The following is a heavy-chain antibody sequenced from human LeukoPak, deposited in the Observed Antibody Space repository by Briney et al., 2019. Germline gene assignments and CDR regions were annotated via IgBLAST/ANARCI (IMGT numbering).Heavy chain of an antibody. V-gene: IGHV4-39*01. CDR1: GGSIISTNW. CDR2: IYYSGST. CDR3: ARPLPGNWFDP. Sequence: PSETLSLTCTVSGGSIISTNWWSWVRQPPGKGLEWIGSIYYSGSTYYNPSLKSRVTISVDTSKNQFSLKLSSVTAADTAVYYCARPLPGNWFDPWGQGTLVTVSS. J-gene: IGHJ5*02.